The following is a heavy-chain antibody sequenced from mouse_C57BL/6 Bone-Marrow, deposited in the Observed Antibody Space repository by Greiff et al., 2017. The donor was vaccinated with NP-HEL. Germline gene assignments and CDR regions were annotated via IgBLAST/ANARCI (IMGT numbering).Heavy chain of an antibody. CDR2: IYPGSGNT. Sequence: VQLQQSGAELVRPGASVKLSCKASGYTFTDYYINWVKQRPGQGLEWIARIYPGSGNTYYTEKFKGRATLTAEKSSSTAYMQLSSLTSEDSAVYFCARENYSSSVLYYAMDYWGQGTSVTVSS. V-gene: IGHV1-76*01. CDR3: ARENYSSSVLYYAMDY. CDR1: GYTFTDYY. D-gene: IGHD1-1*01. J-gene: IGHJ4*01.